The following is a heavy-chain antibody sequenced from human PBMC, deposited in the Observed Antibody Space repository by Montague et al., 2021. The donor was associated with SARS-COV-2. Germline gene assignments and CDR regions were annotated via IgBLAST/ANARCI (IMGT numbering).Heavy chain of an antibody. Sequence: SLRLSCAASGFTFSSYSMNWVRQAPGKGLEWVSSISSSSSYIYYADSVKGRFTISRDNAKNSLYLQINSLRAEDTAVYYCARNLGSGWASFDYWGQGTLVTVSS. CDR3: ARNLGSGWASFDY. D-gene: IGHD6-19*01. CDR2: ISSSSSYI. V-gene: IGHV3-21*01. CDR1: GFTFSSYS. J-gene: IGHJ4*02.